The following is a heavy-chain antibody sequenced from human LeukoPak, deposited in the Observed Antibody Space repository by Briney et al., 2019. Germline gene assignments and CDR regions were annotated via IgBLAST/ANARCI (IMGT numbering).Heavy chain of an antibody. CDR1: GGSISSYY. J-gene: IGHJ3*02. CDR2: IYYSGST. Sequence: SQTQSLTRTVSGGSISSYYWSWIRQPRGKALEGGGYIYYSGSTNYNPSLKSRVTISVDTSKNQFSLKLSSVTAADTAVYYCARVPYGDYEDAFDIWGQGTVVTVSS. V-gene: IGHV4-59*01. D-gene: IGHD4-17*01. CDR3: ARVPYGDYEDAFDI.